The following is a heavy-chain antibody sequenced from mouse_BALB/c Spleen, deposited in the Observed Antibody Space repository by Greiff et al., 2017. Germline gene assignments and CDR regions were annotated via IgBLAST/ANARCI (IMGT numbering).Heavy chain of an antibody. D-gene: IGHD1-1*01. CDR3: ARESYGSRGAWFAY. J-gene: IGHJ3*01. V-gene: IGHV2-9*02. Sequence: QVQLQQSGPGLVAPSQSLSITCTVSGFSLTSYGVHWVRQPPGKGLEWLGVIWAGGSTNYNSALMSRLSISKDNSKSQVFLKMNSLQTDDTAMYYCARESYGSRGAWFAYWGQGTLVTVSA. CDR2: IWAGGST. CDR1: GFSLTSYG.